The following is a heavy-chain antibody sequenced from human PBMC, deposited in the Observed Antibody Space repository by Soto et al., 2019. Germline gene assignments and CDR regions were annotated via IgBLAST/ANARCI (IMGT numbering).Heavy chain of an antibody. J-gene: IGHJ4*02. CDR1: GFTFSSYA. CDR2: ISGSGGST. CDR3: AKDHQIVVVNYYFDY. V-gene: IGHV3-23*01. D-gene: IGHD3-22*01. Sequence: EVQLLESGGGLVQPGGSLRLSCAASGFTFSSYAMSWVRQAPGKGLEWVSAISGSGGSTYYADSVKGRFPISRDNSKNTLYLQMNSLRAEDTAVYYCAKDHQIVVVNYYFDYWGQGTLVTVSS.